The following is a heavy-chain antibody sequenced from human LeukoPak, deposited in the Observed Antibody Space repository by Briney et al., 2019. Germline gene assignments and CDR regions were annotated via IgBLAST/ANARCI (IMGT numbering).Heavy chain of an antibody. J-gene: IGHJ3*02. CDR2: IYTSGST. Sequence: SETLSLTCTVSGGSISSFYWSWIRQPAGKGLEWIGRIYTSGSTNYNPSLKSRVTMSVDTSKNQFSLKLSSVTAADTAVYYCARDKSRTYGSADAFDIWGQGTMVTVSS. CDR1: GGSISSFY. CDR3: ARDKSRTYGSADAFDI. V-gene: IGHV4-4*07. D-gene: IGHD3-10*01.